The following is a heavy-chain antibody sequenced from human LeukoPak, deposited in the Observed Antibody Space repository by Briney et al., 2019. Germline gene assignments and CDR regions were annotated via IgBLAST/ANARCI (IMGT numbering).Heavy chain of an antibody. D-gene: IGHD2-2*01. CDR3: AKSLPAAIPIDY. CDR1: GFTFSSYA. V-gene: IGHV3-23*01. CDR2: ISSSGGRT. J-gene: IGHJ4*02. Sequence: GGSLRLSCAASGFTFSSYAMNWARQTPGKGLEWVSGISSSGGRTYYADSVKGRFAISRDNSENTLYLQMNSLRAEDTAVYYCAKSLPAAIPIDYWGQGTLVTVSS.